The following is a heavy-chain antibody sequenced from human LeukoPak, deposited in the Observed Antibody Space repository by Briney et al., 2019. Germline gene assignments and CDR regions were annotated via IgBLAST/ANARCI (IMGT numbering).Heavy chain of an antibody. CDR2: INWNGGST. Sequence: PGGSLRLSCAASGFTFDDYGLSWVRRAPGKGLEWVSGINWNGGSTGYADSVKGRFTISRDNAKNSLYLQMNSLRAEHTALYYCARGCVGDDSSDYWGQGTLVTVSS. CDR3: ARGCVGDDSSDY. CDR1: GFTFDDYG. D-gene: IGHD3-22*01. V-gene: IGHV3-20*04. J-gene: IGHJ4*02.